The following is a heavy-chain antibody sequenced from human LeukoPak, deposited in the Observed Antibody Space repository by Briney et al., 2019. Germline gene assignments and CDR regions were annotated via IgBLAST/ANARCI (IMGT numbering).Heavy chain of an antibody. CDR1: GYTFTDYY. CDR2: INTNNGDT. D-gene: IGHD6-13*01. Sequence: ASVTVSFTASGYTFTDYYMHWVRQAPGQGLELMGWINTNNGDTSYGQKFQGRVTMTRDTSISTAYMELSSLRSDDTAVYYCARGRKIAVGGTSLVAHWGQGTLVTVSS. J-gene: IGHJ4*02. CDR3: ARGRKIAVGGTSLVAH. V-gene: IGHV1-2*02.